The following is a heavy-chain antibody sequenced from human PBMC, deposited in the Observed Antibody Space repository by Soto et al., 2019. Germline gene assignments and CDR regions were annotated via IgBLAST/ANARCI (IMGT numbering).Heavy chain of an antibody. V-gene: IGHV3-21*01. CDR2: ISSSSSYI. CDR1: GFTFSSYS. J-gene: IGHJ4*02. Sequence: GGSLRLSCAASGFTFSSYSMNWVRQAPGKGLEWVSSISSSSSYIYYADSVKGRFTISRDNAKNSLYLQMNSLRAEDTAVYYCARESEDLTSNFDYWGQGTLVTVSS. CDR3: ARESEDLTSNFDY.